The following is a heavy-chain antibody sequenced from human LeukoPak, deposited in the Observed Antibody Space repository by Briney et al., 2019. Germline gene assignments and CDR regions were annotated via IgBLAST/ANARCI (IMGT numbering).Heavy chain of an antibody. CDR3: ARGPLDS. J-gene: IGHJ4*02. CDR1: GFTFSSYW. Sequence: GGSLRLSCGASGFTFSSYWMSWVRQAPGKGLEWVANIKQDGSEKYYMDSVKGRFTISRDNAKNSLYLQMNSLRAEGTAVYYCARGPLDSWGQGTLVTVSS. V-gene: IGHV3-7*01. CDR2: IKQDGSEK.